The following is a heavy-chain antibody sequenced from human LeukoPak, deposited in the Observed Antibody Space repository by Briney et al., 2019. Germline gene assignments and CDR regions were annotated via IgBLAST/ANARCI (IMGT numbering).Heavy chain of an antibody. CDR2: IYYSGST. CDR3: ARAPIAVAGCFDY. CDR1: GGSISSSSYY. Sequence: SETLSLTCTVSGGSISSSSYYWGWIRQPPGKGLEWIGSIYYSGSTHYNPSLKSRVTISVDTSKNQFSLKLSSVTAADTAVYYCARAPIAVAGCFDYWGQGTLVTVSS. J-gene: IGHJ4*02. V-gene: IGHV4-39*07. D-gene: IGHD6-19*01.